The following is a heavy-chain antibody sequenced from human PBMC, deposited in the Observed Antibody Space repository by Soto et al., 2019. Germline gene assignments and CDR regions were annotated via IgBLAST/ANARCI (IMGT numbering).Heavy chain of an antibody. CDR3: ARDSGWYKGFDY. Sequence: QVQLQESGPGLVKPSETLSLTCTVSGGSISSYYWSWIRQPPGKGLEWIGYIYYSGITNYNPSHKSRVTISVDTSKNQFSLKLSSVTAADTAVYYCARDSGWYKGFDYWGQGTLVTVSS. V-gene: IGHV4-59*01. D-gene: IGHD6-19*01. J-gene: IGHJ4*02. CDR2: IYYSGIT. CDR1: GGSISSYY.